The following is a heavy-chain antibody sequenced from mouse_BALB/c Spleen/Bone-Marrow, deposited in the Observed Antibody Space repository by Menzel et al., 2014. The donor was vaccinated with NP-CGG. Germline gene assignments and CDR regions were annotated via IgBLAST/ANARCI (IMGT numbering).Heavy chain of an antibody. V-gene: IGHV6-6*01. CDR2: IRNKASNHAT. D-gene: IGHD4-1*01. J-gene: IGHJ3*01. CDR3: TTWDGGLY. CDR1: GITFSNAW. Sequence: EVKVEESGGGLVQPGGSMQLSCGASGITFSNAWMDWVRQSPEKGLEWVAEIRNKASNHATYYRESVKGRFTISRDDSKSCVYLQMNRLRAEDTGIYYRTTWDGGLYWGQGTLVTVSA.